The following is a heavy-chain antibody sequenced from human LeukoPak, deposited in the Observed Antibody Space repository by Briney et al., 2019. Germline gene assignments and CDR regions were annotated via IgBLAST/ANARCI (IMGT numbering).Heavy chain of an antibody. CDR1: GFTFSNYA. CDR3: TTVGGYDYFDY. J-gene: IGHJ4*02. D-gene: IGHD5-12*01. Sequence: GGSLRLSCAASGFTFSNYAMSWVRQAPGKGLEWVSAISGSGSSTYYADSVKGRFTISRDNSKNTLYLQMNSLRAEDTAVYYCTTVGGYDYFDYWGQGTLVTVSS. V-gene: IGHV3-23*01. CDR2: ISGSGSST.